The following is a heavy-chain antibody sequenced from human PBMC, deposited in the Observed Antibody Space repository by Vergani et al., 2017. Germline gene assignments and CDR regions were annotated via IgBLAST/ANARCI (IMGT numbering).Heavy chain of an antibody. J-gene: IGHJ6*03. Sequence: EVQLVESGGGLVQPGGSLRLSCAASGFTFSSYWMSWVRQAPGKGLEWVANIKQDGSEKYYVDSVKGRFTISRDNSKNTLYLQMNSLRAEDTAVYYCARGERWFGELSSYYYYYMDVWGKGTTVTVSS. CDR1: GFTFSSYW. CDR2: IKQDGSEK. CDR3: ARGERWFGELSSYYYYYMDV. D-gene: IGHD3-10*01. V-gene: IGHV3-7*01.